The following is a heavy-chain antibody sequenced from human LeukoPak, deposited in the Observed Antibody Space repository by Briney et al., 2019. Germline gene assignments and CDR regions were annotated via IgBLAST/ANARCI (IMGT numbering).Heavy chain of an antibody. D-gene: IGHD6-19*01. V-gene: IGHV3-7*01. Sequence: PGGSLTLSCAASGFDFSTSWMVGVPHAPGKGREWVINISPDGNERYSVDSVKGRFTISRDNAENSLYLQMKGLEVEDAAMYCCTRDGSGWSVYGGEGALVTVSS. CDR2: ISPDGNER. CDR3: TRDGSGWSVY. J-gene: IGHJ4*02. CDR1: GFDFSTSW.